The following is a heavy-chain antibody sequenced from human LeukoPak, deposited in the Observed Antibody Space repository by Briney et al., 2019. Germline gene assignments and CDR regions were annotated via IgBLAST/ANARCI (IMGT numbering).Heavy chain of an antibody. CDR1: GGSFSGYY. Sequence: SETLSLTCAVYGGSFSGYYWSWIRQPPGKGLEWIGEINHSGSTNYNPSLKSRVTISVDTSKNQFSLKLSSVTAADTAVYYCARGSRNSVYWGQGTLVTASA. CDR3: ARGSRNSVY. CDR2: INHSGST. J-gene: IGHJ4*02. D-gene: IGHD4-23*01. V-gene: IGHV4-34*01.